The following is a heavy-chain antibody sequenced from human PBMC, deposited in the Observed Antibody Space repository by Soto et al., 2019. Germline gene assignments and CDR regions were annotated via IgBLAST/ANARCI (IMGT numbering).Heavy chain of an antibody. D-gene: IGHD6-19*01. CDR1: GFTFSSYG. Sequence: QVQLVESGGGVVQPGRSLRLSCAASGFTFSSYGMHWVRQAPGEGLEWVAVISYDGSNKYYADSVKGRFTISRDNSKNPLYLQMNSLRAEDTAVYYCATIAVAGIDYWGQGTLVTVSS. CDR2: ISYDGSNK. V-gene: IGHV3-30*03. J-gene: IGHJ4*02. CDR3: ATIAVAGIDY.